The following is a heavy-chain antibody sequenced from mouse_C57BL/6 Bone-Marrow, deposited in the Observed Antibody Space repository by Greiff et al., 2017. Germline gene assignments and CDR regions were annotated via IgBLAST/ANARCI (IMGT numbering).Heavy chain of an antibody. J-gene: IGHJ2*01. CDR2: INPGSGGT. Sequence: QVQLQQSGAELVRPGTSVKVSCTASGYAFTNYLIEWVKQRPGQGLEWIGVINPGSGGTNYTEKFKGKATLTADKSSSTAYMQLSSLTSEDSAVYFCAREEDLFLDYWGQGTTLTVSS. D-gene: IGHD1-1*01. V-gene: IGHV1-54*01. CDR3: AREEDLFLDY. CDR1: GYAFTNYL.